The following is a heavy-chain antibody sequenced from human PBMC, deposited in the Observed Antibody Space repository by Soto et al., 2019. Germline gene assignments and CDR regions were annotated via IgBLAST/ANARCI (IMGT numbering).Heavy chain of an antibody. Sequence: PGGSLRLSCAASGFTFSSYGMHWVRQAPGKGLEWVAVISYDGSNKYYADSVKGRFTISRDNSKNTLYLQMNSLRAEDTAVYYCARDWAQYSSSWVFAYWGQGTLVTGSS. D-gene: IGHD6-13*01. CDR1: GFTFSSYG. J-gene: IGHJ4*02. CDR2: ISYDGSNK. CDR3: ARDWAQYSSSWVFAY. V-gene: IGHV3-30*03.